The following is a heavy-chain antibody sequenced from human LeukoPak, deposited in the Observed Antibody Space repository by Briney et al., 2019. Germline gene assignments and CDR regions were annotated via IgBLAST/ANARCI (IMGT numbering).Heavy chain of an antibody. D-gene: IGHD2-15*01. CDR1: GYTFTSYG. Sequence: GASVKVSCKASGYTFTSYGISWVRQAPGQGLEWMGWINAYNGNTNYAQKLQGRVTMTTDTSTSTAYMELRSLRSDDTAVYYCARAYCSGGSCYLLDYWGQGTLVTVSS. CDR2: INAYNGNT. CDR3: ARAYCSGGSCYLLDY. J-gene: IGHJ4*02. V-gene: IGHV1-18*01.